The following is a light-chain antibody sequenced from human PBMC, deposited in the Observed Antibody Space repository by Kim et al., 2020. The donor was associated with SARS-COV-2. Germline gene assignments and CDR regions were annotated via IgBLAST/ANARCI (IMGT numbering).Light chain of an antibody. CDR1: QSVISIY. Sequence: EVVLTQSPGTLSLSPGRRATLSCRASQSVISIYFAWYQQKPGQAPRLLIYGASSRATGIPDRFSGSGSGTDFTLTITGLEPEDSAIYFCQHYSNAPLTIVGGTKVDI. CDR3: QHYSNAPLT. V-gene: IGKV3-20*01. CDR2: GAS. J-gene: IGKJ4*01.